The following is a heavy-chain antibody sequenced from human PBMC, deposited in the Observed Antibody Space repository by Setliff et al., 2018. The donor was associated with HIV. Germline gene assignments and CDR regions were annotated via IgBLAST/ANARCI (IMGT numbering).Heavy chain of an antibody. Sequence: SETLSLTCAVYGGSFNGYSWSWMRQPPGKGLEWIGEISRSGSTTYHPSLKSRLTISVDASKRHFSLKLSSVTAADTAVYYCARTMAVPATQPFDYWGQGTQVTVSS. CDR2: ISRSGST. V-gene: IGHV4-34*01. CDR3: ARTMAVPATQPFDY. CDR1: GGSFNGYS. D-gene: IGHD2-15*01. J-gene: IGHJ4*02.